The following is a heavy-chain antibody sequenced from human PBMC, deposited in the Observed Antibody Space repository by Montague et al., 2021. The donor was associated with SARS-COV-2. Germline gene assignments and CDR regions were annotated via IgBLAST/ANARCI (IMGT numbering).Heavy chain of an antibody. Sequence: TLSLTCTVSGDSISSGGYYWSWIRQHPGKGLEWIGYISYSGDTYYTPSLKSRITMSVDTSNNQFSLKLRSVTAADTVVYYCARDSSWTPFDFWGQGTLVTVSS. D-gene: IGHD3/OR15-3a*01. V-gene: IGHV4-31*03. CDR2: ISYSGDT. CDR3: ARDSSWTPFDF. CDR1: GDSISSGGYY. J-gene: IGHJ4*02.